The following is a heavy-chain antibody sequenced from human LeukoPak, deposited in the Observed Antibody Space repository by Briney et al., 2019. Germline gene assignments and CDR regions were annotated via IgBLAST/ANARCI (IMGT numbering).Heavy chain of an antibody. CDR3: ARVVVGATNYGMDV. D-gene: IGHD1-26*01. Sequence: ASVKVSCKASGYTFSRYGISWVRQAPGQVLEWMGWISAHNGSTKSAQNLQGRVSMTTDTSTSTAYMELRSLRSDDTAVYYCARVVVGATNYGMDVWGQGTTVTVSS. CDR1: GYTFSRYG. CDR2: ISAHNGST. J-gene: IGHJ6*02. V-gene: IGHV1-18*01.